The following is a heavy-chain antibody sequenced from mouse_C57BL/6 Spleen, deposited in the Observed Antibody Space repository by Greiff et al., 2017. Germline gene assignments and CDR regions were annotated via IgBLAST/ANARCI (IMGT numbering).Heavy chain of an antibody. D-gene: IGHD4-1*01. CDR1: GYTFTSYW. J-gene: IGHJ3*01. CDR3: ARLLNGDAWFAY. Sequence: VQLQQPGAELVKPGASVKLSCKASGYTFTSYWLHWVKQRPGQGLEWIGMIHPNSGSTNYNEKFKSKATLTVDKSSSTAYMQLRSLTSEDSAVYYSARLLNGDAWFAYWGQGTLVTVSA. CDR2: IHPNSGST. V-gene: IGHV1-64*01.